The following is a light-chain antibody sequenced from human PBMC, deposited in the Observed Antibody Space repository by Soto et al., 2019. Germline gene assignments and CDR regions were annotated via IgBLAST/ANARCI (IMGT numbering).Light chain of an antibody. CDR1: QTISSW. CDR3: QHYNSYSEA. J-gene: IGKJ1*01. Sequence: DIQMTQSPSTLSGSVGDRVTITCRASQTISSWLAWYQQKPGKAPKLLIYKVSTLKSGVPSRFSGSGSGTEFTLAISSLQPDDFATYYCQHYNSYSEAFGQGTKV. V-gene: IGKV1-5*03. CDR2: KVS.